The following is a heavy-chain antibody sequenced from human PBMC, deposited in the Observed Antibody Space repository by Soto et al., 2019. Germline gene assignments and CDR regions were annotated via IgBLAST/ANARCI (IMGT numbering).Heavy chain of an antibody. J-gene: IGHJ5*02. Sequence: GASVKVSCKASGYTFTGYYMHWVRQAPGQGLEWMGWINPNSGGTNYAQKFQGRVTMTRDTSISTAYMELSRLRSDDTAVYYCARVTGYCSGGSCLNWFDPWGQGTLVTVSS. CDR1: GYTFTGYY. CDR3: ARVTGYCSGGSCLNWFDP. CDR2: INPNSGGT. V-gene: IGHV1-2*02. D-gene: IGHD2-15*01.